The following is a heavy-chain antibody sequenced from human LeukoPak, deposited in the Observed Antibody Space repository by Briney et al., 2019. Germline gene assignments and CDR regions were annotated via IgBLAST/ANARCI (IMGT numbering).Heavy chain of an antibody. D-gene: IGHD5-12*01. Sequence: SETLSLTCAVYGGSFSGYYWSWIRQPPGKGLEWIGEINHSGSTNYNPSLKSRVTMSVDTSKNQFSLKLSSVTAADTAVYYCAGYSGYDYYYYYGMDVWGQGTTVTVSS. CDR2: INHSGST. V-gene: IGHV4-34*01. CDR3: AGYSGYDYYYYYGMDV. CDR1: GGSFSGYY. J-gene: IGHJ6*02.